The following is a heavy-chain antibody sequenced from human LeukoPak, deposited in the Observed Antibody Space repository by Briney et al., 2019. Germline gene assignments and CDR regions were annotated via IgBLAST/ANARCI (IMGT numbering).Heavy chain of an antibody. D-gene: IGHD6-19*01. CDR2: ISSSSSTI. V-gene: IGHV3-48*01. Sequence: GGSLRLSCAASGFTFTTYNMNWVRQAPGKGLEWVSHISSSSSTIYYANSVKGRFTISRDNDKNSLYLQMNSLRAEDTAVYYCARGYSGGWSAVRYWGQGTLVTVSS. J-gene: IGHJ4*02. CDR1: GFTFTTYN. CDR3: ARGYSGGWSAVRY.